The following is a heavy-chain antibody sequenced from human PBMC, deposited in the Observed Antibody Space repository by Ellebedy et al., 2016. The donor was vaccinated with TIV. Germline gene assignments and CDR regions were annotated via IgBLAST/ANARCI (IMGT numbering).Heavy chain of an antibody. J-gene: IGHJ4*02. Sequence: PGGSLRLSCAASGFTVSSNYMSWVRQAPGKGLEWGSVIYSGGATSYADSVKGRFTISRDNSKNTLYLQMNSLRVEDTAVYYCARKYIYGFDWGQGTLVTVSS. V-gene: IGHV3-66*01. D-gene: IGHD5-18*01. CDR2: IYSGGAT. CDR1: GFTVSSNY. CDR3: ARKYIYGFD.